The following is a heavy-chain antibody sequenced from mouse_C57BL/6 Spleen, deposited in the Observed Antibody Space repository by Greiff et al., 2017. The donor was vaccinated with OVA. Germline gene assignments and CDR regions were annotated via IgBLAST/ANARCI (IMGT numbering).Heavy chain of an antibody. J-gene: IGHJ1*03. CDR1: GFSLTSYA. CDR2: IWTGGGT. Sequence: QVQLQQSGPGLVAPSQSLSITCTVSGFSLTSYAISWVRQPPGKGLEWLGVIWTGGGTNYNSALKSRLSISKDNSKSQVFLKMNSLQTDDTARYYCARNPYYYGSSYHWYFDVWGTGTTVTVSS. V-gene: IGHV2-9-1*01. CDR3: ARNPYYYGSSYHWYFDV. D-gene: IGHD1-1*01.